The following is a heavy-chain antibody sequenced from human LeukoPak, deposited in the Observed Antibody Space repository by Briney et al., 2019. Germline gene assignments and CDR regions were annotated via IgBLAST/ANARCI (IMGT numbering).Heavy chain of an antibody. CDR3: AKDRYSYGYAFDY. CDR1: GFTFSSYG. CDR2: IWYDGSNK. V-gene: IGHV3-33*06. Sequence: GGSLRLSCAASGFTFSSYGMHWVRQAPGKGLEWVAVIWYDGSNKYYADSVKGRSTISRDNSKNTLYLQMNSLRAEDTAVYYCAKDRYSYGYAFDYWGQGTLVTVSS. J-gene: IGHJ4*02. D-gene: IGHD5-18*01.